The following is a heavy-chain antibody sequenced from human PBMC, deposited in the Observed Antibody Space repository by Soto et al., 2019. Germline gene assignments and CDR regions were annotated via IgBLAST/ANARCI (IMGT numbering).Heavy chain of an antibody. J-gene: IGHJ4*02. D-gene: IGHD2-21*01. CDR2: ISGSSTST. CDR3: AKVPSSGCAIENYFDY. CDR1: EFTFSSYA. Sequence: EVQLSGSGGGLVQPGGSLRLSCAASEFTFSSYAMSWVRQAPGKGLEWVSAISGSSTSTYYADSVKGRVTISSDNSKNRLYLQMYSLRADDPAVYYCAKVPSSGCAIENYFDYWGQGTLVTVSS. V-gene: IGHV3-23*01.